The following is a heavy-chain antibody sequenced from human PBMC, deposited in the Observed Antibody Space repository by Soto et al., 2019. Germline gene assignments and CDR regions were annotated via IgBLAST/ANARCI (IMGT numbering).Heavy chain of an antibody. CDR3: ARDRGAYGMGV. J-gene: IGHJ6*02. CDR2: ISAYNGNT. Sequence: QVQLVQSGAEVKKPGASVKVSCKASGYTFSSYGISWVRQAPGQGLEWMGWISAYNGNTNYAQNLQGRVTMTTDTATSTAYMERRSVRPDDTAVYDFARDRGAYGMGVWGQGTTVTVSS. CDR1: GYTFSSYG. D-gene: IGHD3-10*01. V-gene: IGHV1-18*01.